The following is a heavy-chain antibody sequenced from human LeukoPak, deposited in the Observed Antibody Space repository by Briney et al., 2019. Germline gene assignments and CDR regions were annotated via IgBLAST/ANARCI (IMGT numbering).Heavy chain of an antibody. D-gene: IGHD3-22*01. Sequence: SETLSLTCTVSGGSISSYYWSWIRQPPGKGLEWIGYIYYSGSTNYDPSLKSRVTISVDTSKNQFSLKLSSVTAADTAVYYCARGPSPYYYDSSGYSDWGQGTLVTVSS. CDR3: ARGPSPYYYDSSGYSD. CDR1: GGSISSYY. CDR2: IYYSGST. V-gene: IGHV4-59*01. J-gene: IGHJ4*02.